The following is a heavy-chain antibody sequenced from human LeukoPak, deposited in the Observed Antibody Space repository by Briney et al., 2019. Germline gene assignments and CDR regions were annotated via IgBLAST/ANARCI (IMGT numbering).Heavy chain of an antibody. D-gene: IGHD6-19*01. CDR3: ARDRTGWHLFDY. Sequence: ASVKVSCKASGYTFTSYAMHWVRQAPGQRLEWMGWINAGNGNTKYSQKFQGRVTITRDTSASTAYMELSSLRSEDTAVYYCARDRTGWHLFDYWGQGTLVTVSS. J-gene: IGHJ4*02. CDR1: GYTFTSYA. CDR2: INAGNGNT. V-gene: IGHV1-3*01.